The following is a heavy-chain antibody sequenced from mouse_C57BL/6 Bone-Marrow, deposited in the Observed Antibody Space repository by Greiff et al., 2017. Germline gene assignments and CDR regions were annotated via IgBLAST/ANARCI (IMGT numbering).Heavy chain of an antibody. V-gene: IGHV14-4*01. CDR3: TTGGYSCFAY. CDR2: IDPENGDT. Sequence: EVQGVESGAELVRPGASVKLSCTASGFNIKDDYMHWVKQRPEKGLEWIGWIDPENGDTEYAQKFQGKATITADQSSNTAYLQLSTLTAEDTSVYSCTTGGYSCFAYWGQGTLVTVSA. D-gene: IGHD2-14*01. J-gene: IGHJ3*01. CDR1: GFNIKDDY.